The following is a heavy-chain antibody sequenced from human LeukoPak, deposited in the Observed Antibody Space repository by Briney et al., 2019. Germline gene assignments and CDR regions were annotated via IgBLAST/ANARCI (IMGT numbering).Heavy chain of an antibody. CDR3: ARGAFGSSWYGACDY. V-gene: IGHV3-30*04. CDR2: ISYDGSNK. Sequence: PGGSLRLSCAASGFTFSSYDMHWVRQAPGKGLEWVAVISYDGSNKYYADSVKGRFTISRDNSKNTLYLQMNSLRAEDTAVYYCARGAFGSSWYGACDYWGQGTLVTVSS. J-gene: IGHJ4*02. CDR1: GFTFSSYD. D-gene: IGHD6-13*01.